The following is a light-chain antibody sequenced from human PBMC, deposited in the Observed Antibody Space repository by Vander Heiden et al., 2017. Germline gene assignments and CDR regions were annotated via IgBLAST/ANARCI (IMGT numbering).Light chain of an antibody. CDR2: GSS. V-gene: IGKV3-20*01. CDR1: QSISSSY. Sequence: IVLTQAPCPLSLSPGERATLSCRASQSISSSYLAGYQQKPGQAPRLLIYGSSTRATGIPDRCSGSGSGTDFTLTISRLEPEDFAVYFCQQYGSTLRSFGQGTKVEIK. J-gene: IGKJ1*01. CDR3: QQYGSTLRS.